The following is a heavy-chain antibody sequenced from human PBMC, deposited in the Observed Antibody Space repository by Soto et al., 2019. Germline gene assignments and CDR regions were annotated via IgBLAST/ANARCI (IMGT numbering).Heavy chain of an antibody. J-gene: IGHJ4*02. D-gene: IGHD4-17*01. Sequence: SETLSLTCAVSGDSISSSFWWSWVRQPPGKGLEWIGEIYHTESTVYNPSLKRRVTISVDKSKNQFSLNLDSVTAADTAVYYCARYDFGTFDYWGRGILVTVSS. V-gene: IGHV4-4*02. CDR1: GDSISSSFW. CDR3: ARYDFGTFDY. CDR2: IYHTEST.